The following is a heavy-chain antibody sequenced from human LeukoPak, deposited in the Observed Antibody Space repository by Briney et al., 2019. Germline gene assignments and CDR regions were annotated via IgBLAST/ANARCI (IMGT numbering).Heavy chain of an antibody. CDR3: ARWNSYGFGY. D-gene: IGHD5-18*01. V-gene: IGHV4-31*03. CDR2: IYYSGST. Sequence: SETLTLTCTVSGGSISSGGYYWSWIRQHPGKGLEWIGYIYYSGSTYYNPSLKSRVTISADTSKNQFSLKLSSVTAADTAVYYCARWNSYGFGYWGQGTLVTVSS. J-gene: IGHJ4*02. CDR1: GGSISSGGYY.